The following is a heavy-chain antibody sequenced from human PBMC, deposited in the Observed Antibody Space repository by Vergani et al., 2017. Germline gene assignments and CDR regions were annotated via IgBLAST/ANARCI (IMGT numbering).Heavy chain of an antibody. J-gene: IGHJ5*02. Sequence: EVLLVESGGNLVQPGGSLRLSCAASGFTFSTHTMNWVRQTPGKGLQWISYIVSTGQVKRYADSVKGRFTISRDNANNALYLQMASLRAEDTGIYYCVRAGRYGIEIPCTSLDTWGQGTLVTVSS. CDR1: GFTFSTHT. D-gene: IGHD5-24*01. V-gene: IGHV3-48*03. CDR2: IVSTGQVK. CDR3: VRAGRYGIEIPCTSLDT.